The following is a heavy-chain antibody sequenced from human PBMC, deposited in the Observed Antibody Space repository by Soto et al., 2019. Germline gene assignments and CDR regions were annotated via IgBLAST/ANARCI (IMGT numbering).Heavy chain of an antibody. Sequence: QVQLQESGPGLVKPSQTLSLTCTVSGGSISSGDSYWSWIRQRPGKGLEWIGYIYYSGSTYYNPSLKSRVTMSVDTSKNQFSLKLSSVTAADTAVYYCAILDYESKGYAFDIWGQGTMVTVSS. D-gene: IGHD3-22*01. CDR3: AILDYESKGYAFDI. J-gene: IGHJ3*02. V-gene: IGHV4-30-4*01. CDR2: IYYSGST. CDR1: GGSISSGDSY.